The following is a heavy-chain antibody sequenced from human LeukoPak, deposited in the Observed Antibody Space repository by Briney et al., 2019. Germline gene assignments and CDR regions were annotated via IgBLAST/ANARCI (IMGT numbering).Heavy chain of an antibody. CDR3: ARALDTAMDAFDI. V-gene: IGHV1-3*03. D-gene: IGHD5-18*01. Sequence: ASVKVSCKASGYTFTSYAMHWVRRAPGQRLEWMGWINAGNGNTKYSQEFQGRVTITRDTSASTAYMELSSLRSEDMAVYYCARALDTAMDAFDIWGQGTMVTVSS. J-gene: IGHJ3*02. CDR1: GYTFTSYA. CDR2: INAGNGNT.